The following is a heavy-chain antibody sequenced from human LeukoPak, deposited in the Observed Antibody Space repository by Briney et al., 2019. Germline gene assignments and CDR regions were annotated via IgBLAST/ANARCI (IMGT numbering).Heavy chain of an antibody. CDR2: ISDSGAM. J-gene: IGHJ4*02. Sequence: AGGSLRLSCAASGFTFSTYSMKWVRQAPGKGLEWVSYISDSGAMYYADSVRGRFTISRENAQSSLFLQMNSLRAEDTAVYYCARDGGYRGYDADCWGQGTLVTVSS. V-gene: IGHV3-48*01. CDR3: ARDGGYRGYDADC. CDR1: GFTFSTYS. D-gene: IGHD5-12*01.